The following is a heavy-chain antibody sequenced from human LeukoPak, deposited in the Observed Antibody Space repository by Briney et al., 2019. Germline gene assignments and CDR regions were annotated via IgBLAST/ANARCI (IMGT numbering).Heavy chain of an antibody. D-gene: IGHD2-15*01. CDR2: INPNSGGT. CDR3: ARWDCSGGSCYLNY. Sequence: ASVKVSCKASGYTFTGYYMHWVRQAPGQGLEWMGWINPNSGGTNYAQKFQGRVTMTRDTSISTAYMELSRLRSDDTAVYYCARWDCSGGSCYLNYWGRGTLVTVSS. V-gene: IGHV1-2*02. J-gene: IGHJ4*02. CDR1: GYTFTGYY.